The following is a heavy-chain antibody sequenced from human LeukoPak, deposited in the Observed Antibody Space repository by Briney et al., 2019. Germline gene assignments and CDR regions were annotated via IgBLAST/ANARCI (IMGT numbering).Heavy chain of an antibody. Sequence: ASVKVSCKASGYTFTSYAMHWVRQAPGQRLEWMGWINAGNGNTKYSQKFQGRVTITRDTSASTAYMELSSLRSKDTAVYYCARESVARDFDYWGQGTLVTVSS. CDR2: INAGNGNT. D-gene: IGHD6-19*01. CDR3: ARESVARDFDY. J-gene: IGHJ4*02. V-gene: IGHV1-3*01. CDR1: GYTFTSYA.